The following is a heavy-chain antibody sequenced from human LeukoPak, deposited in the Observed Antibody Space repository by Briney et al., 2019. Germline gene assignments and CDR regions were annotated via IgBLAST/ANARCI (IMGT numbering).Heavy chain of an antibody. D-gene: IGHD3-22*01. Sequence: PGESLQISCKGSGYRFTSYWIGWVRQMPGKGLEWMGIIYPGDSDTRYSPSFQGQVTISADKSISTAYLQWSSLKASDTAMYYCARTPPQWLLTWVSYDAFDIWGQGTMVSVSS. CDR3: ARTPPQWLLTWVSYDAFDI. CDR2: IYPGDSDT. CDR1: GYRFTSYW. J-gene: IGHJ3*02. V-gene: IGHV5-51*01.